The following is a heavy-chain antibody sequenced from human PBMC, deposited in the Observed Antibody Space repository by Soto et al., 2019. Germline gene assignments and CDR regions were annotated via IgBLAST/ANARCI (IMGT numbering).Heavy chain of an antibody. CDR1: GFTFSSYA. CDR3: ARAFSSRSWFDP. D-gene: IGHD6-13*01. V-gene: IGHV3-30-3*01. Sequence: QVQLVESGGGVVQPGRSLRLSCAASGFTFSSYAMHWVRQAPGKGLEWVAVISFDGSNRYYADSVKGRLTISRDNSKNTRYLQMNSLRAEDTAVYYCARAFSSRSWFDPWGQGTLVTVSS. J-gene: IGHJ5*02. CDR2: ISFDGSNR.